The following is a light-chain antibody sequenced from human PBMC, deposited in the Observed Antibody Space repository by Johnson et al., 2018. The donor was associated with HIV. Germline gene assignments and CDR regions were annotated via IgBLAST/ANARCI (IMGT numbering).Light chain of an antibody. CDR1: SSNIGNIY. J-gene: IGLJ1*01. CDR2: DNN. Sequence: QSVLTQPPSVSAAPGQKVTISCSGSSSNIGNIYVSWYQQLPGTAPKLLIYDNNQRPSGIPDRFSGSKSGTSATLAITGLQTWDEADYYCETWDNSLSAGVFGTGTKVTVL. CDR3: ETWDNSLSAGV. V-gene: IGLV1-51*01.